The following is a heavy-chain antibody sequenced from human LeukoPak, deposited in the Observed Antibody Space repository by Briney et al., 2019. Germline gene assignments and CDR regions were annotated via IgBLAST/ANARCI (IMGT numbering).Heavy chain of an antibody. CDR2: INHSGST. CDR1: GGSFSGYY. Sequence: SSETLSLTCAVYGGSFSGYYWSWIRQPPGKGLEWIGEINHSGSTNYNPSLKSRVTISVDTSKNQFSLKLSSVTAADTAVYYCARGGYDFWSGYYPARGYGMDVWGQGTTVTVSS. J-gene: IGHJ6*02. V-gene: IGHV4-34*01. D-gene: IGHD3-3*01. CDR3: ARGGYDFWSGYYPARGYGMDV.